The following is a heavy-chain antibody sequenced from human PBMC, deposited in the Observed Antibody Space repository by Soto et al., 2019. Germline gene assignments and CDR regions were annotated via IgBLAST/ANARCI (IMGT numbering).Heavy chain of an antibody. CDR1: GGSFSCYY. J-gene: IGHJ4*02. V-gene: IGHV4-34*01. Sequence: PSETLSLTCAVYGGSFSCYYWSWIRQPPGKGLEWIGEINHSGSTNYNPSLKSRVTISVDTSKNQFSLKLSSVTAADTAVYYCARGPLLDYYDSSGYNTDLDYWGQGTLVTVSS. D-gene: IGHD3-22*01. CDR2: INHSGST. CDR3: ARGPLLDYYDSSGYNTDLDY.